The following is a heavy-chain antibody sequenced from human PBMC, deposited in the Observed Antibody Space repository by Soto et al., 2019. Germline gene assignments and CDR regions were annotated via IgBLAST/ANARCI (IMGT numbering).Heavy chain of an antibody. CDR2: IYYSGST. CDR1: GGSISSGGYY. D-gene: IGHD2-2*01. Sequence: SETLSLTCTVSGGSISSGGYYWSWIRQHPGKGLEWIGYIYYSGSTYYNPSLKSRVTISVDTSKNQFSLKLSSVTAADTAVYYCARRRSYQLNYFDYWGQGTLVTVSS. V-gene: IGHV4-31*03. J-gene: IGHJ4*02. CDR3: ARRRSYQLNYFDY.